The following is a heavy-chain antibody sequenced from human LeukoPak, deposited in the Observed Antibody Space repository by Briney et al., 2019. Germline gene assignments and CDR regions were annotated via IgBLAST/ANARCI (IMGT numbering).Heavy chain of an antibody. CDR1: GFTFSSYA. CDR2: ISYDGSNK. CDR3: ASSSSWYVGQPFDY. Sequence: GGSLRLSCAASGFTFSSYAMHWVRQAPGKGLEWVAVISYDGSNKYYADSVKGRFTISRDNSKNTLYLQMNSLRAEDTAVYYCASSSSWYVGQPFDYWGQGTLVTVSP. J-gene: IGHJ4*02. V-gene: IGHV3-30-3*01. D-gene: IGHD6-13*01.